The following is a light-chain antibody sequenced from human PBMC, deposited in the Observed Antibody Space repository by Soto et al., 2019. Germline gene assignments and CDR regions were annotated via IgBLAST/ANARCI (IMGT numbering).Light chain of an antibody. J-gene: IGKJ4*01. CDR2: TAS. V-gene: IGKV1-9*01. Sequence: DIQLTQSPSFLSASVGDRVSITCRASQGITSFLAWYQQIPGKAPKILIYTASTLQSGVPPRFSGSGSGTEFSLTISSLQPEDFGTYYCQQLNSYPLTFGGGTRVAIK. CDR1: QGITSF. CDR3: QQLNSYPLT.